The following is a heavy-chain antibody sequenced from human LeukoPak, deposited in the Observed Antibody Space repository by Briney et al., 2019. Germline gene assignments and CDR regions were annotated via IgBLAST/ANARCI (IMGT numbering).Heavy chain of an antibody. CDR2: ISYDGKNI. CDR3: AKTYSRESGYDFFFHY. J-gene: IGHJ4*02. D-gene: IGHD5-12*01. CDR1: GFSFSSYG. V-gene: IGHV3-33*06. Sequence: PGGSLRLSCAASGFSFSSYGFHWVRQAPGKGLEWVSAISYDGKNIHYADSVKGRFTISRDNSRNTVYLQMNSLRVEATAVYYCAKTYSRESGYDFFFHYWGRGTRVTVSS.